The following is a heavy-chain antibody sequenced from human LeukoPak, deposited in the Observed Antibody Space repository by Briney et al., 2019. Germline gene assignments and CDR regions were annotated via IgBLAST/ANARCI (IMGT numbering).Heavy chain of an antibody. CDR2: ISSSGNTI. V-gene: IGHV3-48*03. CDR3: ARGPSIAARYDAFDI. Sequence: GGSLRLSCAASEFTFTSYELNWVRQAPGKGLEGVSYISSSGNTISYADSVKGRFTISRDNAKNSLYLQVISLRAEDTAVYYCARGPSIAARYDAFDIWGQGTMVTVSS. J-gene: IGHJ3*02. CDR1: EFTFTSYE. D-gene: IGHD6-6*01.